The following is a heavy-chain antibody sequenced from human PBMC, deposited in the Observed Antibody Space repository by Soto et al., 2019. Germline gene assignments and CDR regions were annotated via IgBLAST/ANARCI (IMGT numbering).Heavy chain of an antibody. CDR1: GYTFTGYY. V-gene: IGHV1-2*04. CDR2: INPNSGGT. J-gene: IGHJ6*02. D-gene: IGHD6-13*01. CDR3: ARDSSSWSSDGMDV. Sequence: ASVKVSCKASGYTFTGYYMHWVRQAPGQGLEWMGWINPNSGGTNYAQKFQGWVTMTRGTSISTAYMELSRLRSDDTAVYYCARDSSSWSSDGMDVWGQGTTVTVSS.